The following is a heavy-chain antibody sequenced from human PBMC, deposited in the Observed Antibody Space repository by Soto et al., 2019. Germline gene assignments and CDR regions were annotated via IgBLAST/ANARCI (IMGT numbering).Heavy chain of an antibody. Sequence: PSETLSLTCTVSGGSISSSSYYWGWIRQPPGKGLEWIGSIYYSGSTYYNPSLKSRVTISVGTSKNQFSLKLSSVTAADTAVYYCARQGYCSGGSCYSGWFDPWGQGTLVTVSS. CDR3: ARQGYCSGGSCYSGWFDP. J-gene: IGHJ5*02. D-gene: IGHD2-15*01. CDR1: GGSISSSSYY. CDR2: IYYSGST. V-gene: IGHV4-39*01.